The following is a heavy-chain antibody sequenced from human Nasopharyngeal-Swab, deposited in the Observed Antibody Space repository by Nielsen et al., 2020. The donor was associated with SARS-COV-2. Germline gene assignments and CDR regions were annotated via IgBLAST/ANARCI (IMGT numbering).Heavy chain of an antibody. V-gene: IGHV4-39*07. CDR2: VSYSGTA. Sequence: SETLSLTCTVSGASLSRSINYWGWIRQSPQKGLEWLGTVSYSGTANYNPSLNSRVTISVDTSKNQFSLKLISVTAADTAVYYCARDESGDYLGLPFDHWGRGTLVTVSS. J-gene: IGHJ4*02. CDR1: GASLSRSINY. CDR3: ARDESGDYLGLPFDH. D-gene: IGHD4-17*01.